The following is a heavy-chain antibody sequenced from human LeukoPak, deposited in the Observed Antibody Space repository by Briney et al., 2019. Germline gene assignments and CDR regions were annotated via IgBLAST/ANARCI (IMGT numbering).Heavy chain of an antibody. D-gene: IGHD3-9*01. V-gene: IGHV4-34*01. Sequence: SETLSLTCAVYGGSFSGYYWSWVRQPPGKGLEWVGEINHSGRTNYNPSLKSRVTISVDTSKNQFSLKLSSVTAADTAVYYCARGGLSGYYNDAFDIWGQGTMVTVSS. J-gene: IGHJ3*02. CDR1: GGSFSGYY. CDR2: INHSGRT. CDR3: ARGGLSGYYNDAFDI.